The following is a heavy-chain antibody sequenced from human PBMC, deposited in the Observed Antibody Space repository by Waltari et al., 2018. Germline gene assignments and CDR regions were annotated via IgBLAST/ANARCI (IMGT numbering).Heavy chain of an antibody. CDR1: GGTFKNYA. Sequence: QVHLVQSGTELKKPGSSVRVSCRDSGGTFKNYAVTWVRQPLGQGLEWMGSIIPIYGLSNYAQNFQGRLTIAADDSTDTVYMDLSGLRSEDTATYYCATLNSADRDYWGQGTLVTVSP. CDR3: ATLNSADRDY. J-gene: IGHJ4*02. V-gene: IGHV1-69*13. CDR2: IIPIYGLS.